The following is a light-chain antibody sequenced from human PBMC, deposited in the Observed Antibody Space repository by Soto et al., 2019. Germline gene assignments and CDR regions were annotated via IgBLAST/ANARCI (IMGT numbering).Light chain of an antibody. Sequence: DIQLTQSPSFLSASVGDRVTITCRASQGISSYLVWYQQEPGKAPKVLIYAASTLQSGVPSRFSGSGSGTEFTLTISSLQPEDFATYYCQQINSYPITFGQGTRLEIK. V-gene: IGKV1-9*01. CDR3: QQINSYPIT. CDR1: QGISSY. J-gene: IGKJ5*01. CDR2: AAS.